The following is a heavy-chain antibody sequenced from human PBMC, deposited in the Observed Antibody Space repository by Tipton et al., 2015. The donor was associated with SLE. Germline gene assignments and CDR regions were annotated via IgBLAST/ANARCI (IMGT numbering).Heavy chain of an antibody. Sequence: LRLSCTVSGGSISSHYWSWIRQPPGKGLEWIGYIYYSGSTNYNPSLKSRVTISVDTSKNQFSLKLSSVTAADTAVYYCAPFRVYGSGSYEWGQGTLVTVSS. J-gene: IGHJ4*02. CDR2: IYYSGST. CDR1: GGSISSHY. V-gene: IGHV4-59*11. D-gene: IGHD3-10*01. CDR3: APFRVYGSGSYE.